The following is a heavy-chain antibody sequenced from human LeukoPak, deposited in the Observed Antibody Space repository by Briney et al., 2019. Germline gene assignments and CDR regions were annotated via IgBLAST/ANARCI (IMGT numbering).Heavy chain of an antibody. CDR1: GFTFSSYG. J-gene: IGHJ4*02. CDR2: IRYDGSNK. D-gene: IGHD2-21*02. V-gene: IGHV3-30*02. CDR3: ARDVGGGDTFDY. Sequence: TGGSLRLSCAASGFTFSSYGMHWVRQAPGKGLEWVAFIRYDGSNKYYADSVKGRFTISRDNSRNTLFLQMNSLRAEDTAVYFCARDVGGGDTFDYWGQGTLVTVSS.